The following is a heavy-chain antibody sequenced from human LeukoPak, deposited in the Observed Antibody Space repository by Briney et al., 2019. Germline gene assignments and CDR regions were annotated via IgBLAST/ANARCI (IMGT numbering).Heavy chain of an antibody. Sequence: GGSLRLSCAASGFIFSDHWMHWVRQAPGKGLVWLSRINNDGSSTIYADSVKGRFTFSRDIAENTLFLGMSSLRVEDTAVYYCVRERNNFWSGHHSIFDSWGQGTLVTVSS. CDR1: GFIFSDHW. CDR2: INNDGSST. V-gene: IGHV3-74*01. CDR3: VRERNNFWSGHHSIFDS. J-gene: IGHJ4*02. D-gene: IGHD3-3*01.